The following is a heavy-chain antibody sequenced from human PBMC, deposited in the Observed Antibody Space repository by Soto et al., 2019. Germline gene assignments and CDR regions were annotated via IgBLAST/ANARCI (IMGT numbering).Heavy chain of an antibody. CDR1: GGSISSYY. CDR2: IDYSGST. J-gene: IGHJ4*02. V-gene: IGHV4-59*08. CDR3: ARRYGSCFDY. Sequence: QVQLQESGPGLVKPSETLSLTGTVSGGSISSYYWSWIRQPPGKGLEWIGYIDYSGSTNYNPSLKTRITIPVDTSKNQFSLKLSSVTAADTAVYYCARRYGSCFDYWGQGTLVTVSS. D-gene: IGHD5-18*01.